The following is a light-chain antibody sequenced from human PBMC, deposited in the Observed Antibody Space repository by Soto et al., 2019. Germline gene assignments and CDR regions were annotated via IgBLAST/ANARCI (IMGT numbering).Light chain of an antibody. Sequence: IVMTQSPATLSVSPGERATLSCRASQSVSSDLAWYQHKPGQGPRLLIYGASTRVTGIPARFNGSGSGTEFTLTISSLQSEDFAVYYWQQYNRGWTFGQGTKVEIK. CDR3: QQYNRGWT. J-gene: IGKJ1*01. V-gene: IGKV3-15*01. CDR1: QSVSSD. CDR2: GAS.